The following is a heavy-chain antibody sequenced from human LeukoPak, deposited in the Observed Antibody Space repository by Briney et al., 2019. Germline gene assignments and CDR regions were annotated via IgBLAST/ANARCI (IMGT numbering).Heavy chain of an antibody. D-gene: IGHD6-19*01. Sequence: SETLSLTCTVSGGSISSYYWRWIRQPAGKGLEWIGRIYTSGSTNYNPSLKSRVTMSIDTSKNQFSLKLSSVTAADTAVYYCARVSSGWSLYYFDYWGQGTLVTVSS. CDR3: ARVSSGWSLYYFDY. V-gene: IGHV4-4*07. J-gene: IGHJ4*02. CDR1: GGSISSYY. CDR2: IYTSGST.